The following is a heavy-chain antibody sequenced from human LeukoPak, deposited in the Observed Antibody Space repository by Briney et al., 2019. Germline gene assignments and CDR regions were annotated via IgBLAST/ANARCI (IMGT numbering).Heavy chain of an antibody. Sequence: SVKVSCKASGGTFSSYAISWVRQAPGQGLEWMGRIIPILGIANYAQKFQGRVTITADKSTSTAYMELSSLRSEDTAVYYCAGGRATRRLVDRGTPSRDVWGQGTTVTVSS. CDR2: IIPILGIA. CDR3: AGGRATRRLVDRGTPSRDV. J-gene: IGHJ6*02. CDR1: GGTFSSYA. V-gene: IGHV1-69*04. D-gene: IGHD1-26*01.